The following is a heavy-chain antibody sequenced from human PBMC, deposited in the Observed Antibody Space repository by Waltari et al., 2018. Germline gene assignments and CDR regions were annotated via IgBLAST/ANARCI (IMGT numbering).Heavy chain of an antibody. CDR2: SYYSGSN. V-gene: IGHV4-59*11. J-gene: IGHJ6*02. D-gene: IGHD1-26*01. CDR3: ARGGGSYSYYYGMDV. Sequence: QVQLQESGPGLVKPSETLSLPCTVSGGSISSHYWSWIRQPPGKVLEWIGYSYYSGSNTYNPSRKRRVTISGDTSKKQFALKLSSVTAADPAVYYCARGGGSYSYYYGMDVWGQGTTVTVSS. CDR1: GGSISSHY.